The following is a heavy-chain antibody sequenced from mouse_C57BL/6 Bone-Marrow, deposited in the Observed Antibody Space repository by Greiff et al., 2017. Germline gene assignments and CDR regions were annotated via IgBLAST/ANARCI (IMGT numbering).Heavy chain of an antibody. V-gene: IGHV1-5*01. CDR3: NLSHYYGSSFFYYAMDY. J-gene: IGHJ4*01. CDR2: IYPGNSDT. CDR1: GYTFTSYW. Sequence: VHVKQSGTVLARPGASVKMSCKTSGYTFTSYWMHWVKQRPGQGLEWIGAIYPGNSDTSYNQKFKGKAKLTAVTSASTAYMELSSLTNEDSAVYYCNLSHYYGSSFFYYAMDYWGQGTSVTVSA. D-gene: IGHD1-1*01.